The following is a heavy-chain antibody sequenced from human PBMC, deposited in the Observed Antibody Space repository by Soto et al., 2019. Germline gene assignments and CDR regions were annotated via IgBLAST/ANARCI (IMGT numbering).Heavy chain of an antibody. D-gene: IGHD6-13*01. J-gene: IGHJ6*02. V-gene: IGHV3-23*01. CDR1: GFTFSSYA. Sequence: PGGSLRLSCAASGFTFSSYAMSWVRQAPGKGLEWVSAISGSGGSTYYADSVKGRFTISRDNPKNTLYLQMNSLRAEDTAVYYCAKTGLYSKLAPMDAWGQGTTVTVSS. CDR3: AKTGLYSKLAPMDA. CDR2: ISGSGGST.